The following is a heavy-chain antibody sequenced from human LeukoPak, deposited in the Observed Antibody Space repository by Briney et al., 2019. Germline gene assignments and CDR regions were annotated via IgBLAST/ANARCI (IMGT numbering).Heavy chain of an antibody. J-gene: IGHJ4*02. CDR3: ARGAYSNPFYFDY. V-gene: IGHV4-31*03. Sequence: SETLSLTCSVSGGSISRGGHYWSWIRQHPGKGLEWIGYIYYSGSTYYNPSLKSRVTISVDTSKNQFSLRLSSVTAADTAVYYCARGAYSNPFYFDYWGQGTLVTVSS. D-gene: IGHD4-11*01. CDR1: GGSISRGGHY. CDR2: IYYSGST.